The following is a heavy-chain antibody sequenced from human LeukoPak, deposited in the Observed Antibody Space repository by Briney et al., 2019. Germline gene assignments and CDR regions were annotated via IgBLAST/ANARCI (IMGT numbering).Heavy chain of an antibody. D-gene: IGHD1-26*01. Sequence: SQTLSLTCTVSGGSISSGGYYWSWIRQHPGKGLEWIAYIYYSGSTYYNPSLKSRVTISVDTSKNQFSLKLSSVTAADTAVYYCARAAYSGSYHSDYWGQGTLVTVSS. CDR2: IYYSGST. CDR1: GGSISSGGYY. CDR3: ARAAYSGSYHSDY. V-gene: IGHV4-31*03. J-gene: IGHJ4*02.